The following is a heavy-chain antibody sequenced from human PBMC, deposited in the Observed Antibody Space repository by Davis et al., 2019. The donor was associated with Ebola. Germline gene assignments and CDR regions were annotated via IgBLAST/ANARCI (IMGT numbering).Heavy chain of an antibody. CDR2: ISSSSSYI. J-gene: IGHJ6*02. CDR3: TKNQDCSGGNCYYYGVDV. D-gene: IGHD2-15*01. Sequence: GESLKISCADSGVTFSSYAMRWVRQAQGKGLEWVSSISSSSSYIYYADSVKGRFTISRDNSKNTLCLQMNSLRAEDTAVYYCTKNQDCSGGNCYYYGVDVWGQGTTVTVSS. CDR1: GVTFSSYA. V-gene: IGHV3-23*01.